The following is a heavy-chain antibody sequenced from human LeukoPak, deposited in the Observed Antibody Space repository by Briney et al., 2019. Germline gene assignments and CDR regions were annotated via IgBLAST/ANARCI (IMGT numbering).Heavy chain of an antibody. V-gene: IGHV4-59*12. Sequence: PSETLSLTCTVSGGSISSYYWSWIRQPPGKGLEWIGYIYCSGSTNYNPSLKSRVTMSVDTSKNQFSLKLSSVTAADTAVYYCARDVAVAGLFDYWGQGTLVTVSS. CDR2: IYCSGST. D-gene: IGHD6-19*01. CDR3: ARDVAVAGLFDY. CDR1: GGSISSYY. J-gene: IGHJ4*02.